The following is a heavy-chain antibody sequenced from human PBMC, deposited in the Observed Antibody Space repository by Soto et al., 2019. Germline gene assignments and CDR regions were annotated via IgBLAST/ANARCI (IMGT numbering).Heavy chain of an antibody. Sequence: ASVKVSCKASGGTFSSYAISWVRQAPGQGLEWMGGIIPIFGTANYAQKFQGRVTITADESTSTAYMELSSLRSEDTAVYYCARGLRITIFGVVIPDDAFDIWGQGTMVTVSS. CDR1: GGTFSSYA. J-gene: IGHJ3*02. CDR2: IIPIFGTA. CDR3: ARGLRITIFGVVIPDDAFDI. V-gene: IGHV1-69*13. D-gene: IGHD3-3*01.